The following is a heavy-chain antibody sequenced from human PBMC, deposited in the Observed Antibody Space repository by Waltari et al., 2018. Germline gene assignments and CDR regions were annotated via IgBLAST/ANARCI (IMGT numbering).Heavy chain of an antibody. CDR3: AKHQLLQAYYYSMDV. Sequence: EVQLVESGGELVQPGGSLRLSCAASGFNFRNYGMNWVRQAPGKGLEWVSSITSDGSVTYYADTVKGRFTTSRDNSNNTVFLQMNSLRVEDTALYYCAKHQLLQAYYYSMDVWGKGTTVTVSS. V-gene: IGHV3-23*04. CDR1: GFNFRNYG. D-gene: IGHD2-2*01. CDR2: ITSDGSVT. J-gene: IGHJ6*03.